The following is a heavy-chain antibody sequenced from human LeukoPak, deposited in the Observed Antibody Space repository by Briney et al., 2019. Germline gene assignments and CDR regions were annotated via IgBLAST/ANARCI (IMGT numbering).Heavy chain of an antibody. CDR1: GFTFSSYS. CDR3: ARWSSSWYDFDY. D-gene: IGHD6-13*01. Sequence: GGSLRLSCAASGFTFSSYSMNWVRQAPGKGLEWVSAISGSGGSTYYADSVKGRFTISRDNAKNSLYLQMNSLRAEDTAVYFCARWSSSWYDFDYWGQGTLVTVSS. J-gene: IGHJ4*02. V-gene: IGHV3-21*01. CDR2: ISGSGGST.